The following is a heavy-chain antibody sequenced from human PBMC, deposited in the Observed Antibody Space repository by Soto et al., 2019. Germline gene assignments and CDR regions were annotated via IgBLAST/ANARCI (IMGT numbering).Heavy chain of an antibody. J-gene: IGHJ6*02. Sequence: EVQLVESGGGLVQPGRSVRLSCAASGFTFDDYAMHWVRQAPGKGLEWVSGISWNSGSIGYADSVKGRFTISRDNAKNSLYLQMNSLRAEDTALYYCANGLPSYYGMDVWGQGTTVTVSS. CDR2: ISWNSGSI. CDR3: ANGLPSYYGMDV. V-gene: IGHV3-9*01. CDR1: GFTFDDYA.